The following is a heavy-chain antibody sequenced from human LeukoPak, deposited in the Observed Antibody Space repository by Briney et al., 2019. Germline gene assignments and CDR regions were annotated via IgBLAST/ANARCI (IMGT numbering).Heavy chain of an antibody. J-gene: IGHJ3*02. V-gene: IGHV5-51*01. D-gene: IGHD6-19*01. CDR1: GYSFSSYW. Sequence: GESLKISCKGSGYSFSSYWIGWVRQMPGKGLEWMGIIYPGDSDTRYSPSFQGQVAISADKSINTAYLQWSSLKASDTAMYYCARPIAVANDAFDIWGQGTMVTVSS. CDR3: ARPIAVANDAFDI. CDR2: IYPGDSDT.